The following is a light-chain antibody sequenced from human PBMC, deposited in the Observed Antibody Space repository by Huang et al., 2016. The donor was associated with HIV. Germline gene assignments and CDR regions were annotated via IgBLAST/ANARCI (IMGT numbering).Light chain of an antibody. CDR2: GAY. V-gene: IGKV3-15*01. CDR3: QQYSKWPPNT. J-gene: IGKJ2*01. CDR1: QSVNSK. Sequence: EIVMTQSPATLSLSPGERATLSCRASQSVNSKLAWYQQKPGQAPRLLIYGAYTRATGVPCRFSGSGSGTEFTLTISSLQSEDFAVYYCQQYSKWPPNTFGQGTKLESK.